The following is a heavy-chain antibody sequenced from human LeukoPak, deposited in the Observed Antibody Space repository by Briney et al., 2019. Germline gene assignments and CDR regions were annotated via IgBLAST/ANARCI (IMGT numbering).Heavy chain of an antibody. CDR2: IYYSGGT. V-gene: IGHV4-31*03. CDR3: ARDRVYYYDSSGYSPHVFIAFDI. Sequence: SGTLSLTCTVSGGSISSGGYYWSWIRQHPGKGLEWIGYIYYSGGTYYNPSLKSRVTISVDTSKNQFSLKLSSVTAADTAVYYCARDRVYYYDSSGYSPHVFIAFDIWGQGTMVTVSS. J-gene: IGHJ3*02. D-gene: IGHD3-22*01. CDR1: GGSISSGGYY.